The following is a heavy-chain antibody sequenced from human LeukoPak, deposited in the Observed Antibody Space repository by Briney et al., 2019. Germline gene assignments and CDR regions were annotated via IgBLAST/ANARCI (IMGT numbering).Heavy chain of an antibody. D-gene: IGHD3-16*01. CDR1: GGSFSGYY. CDR2: INHSGST. V-gene: IGHV4-34*01. CDR3: ARGLRHYYYYYYMDV. Sequence: SETLSLTCAVYGGSFSGYYWSWIRQPPGKGLEWIGEINHSGSTNYNPSLKSRVTISVDTSKSQFSLKLSSVTAADTAVYYCARGLRHYYYYYYMDVWGKGTTVTVSS. J-gene: IGHJ6*03.